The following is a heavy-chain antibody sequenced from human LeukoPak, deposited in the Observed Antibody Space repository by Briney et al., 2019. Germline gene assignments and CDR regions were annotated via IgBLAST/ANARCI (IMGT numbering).Heavy chain of an antibody. CDR3: AREVRSAWASFDP. J-gene: IGHJ5*02. Sequence: KPSETLSLTCTVSGYSISSGYYWGWIRQPPGKGLEWIGSIYNSGSTYYNPSLKSRVTISVDTSKNQFSLKLSSVTAADTAVYYCAREVRSAWASFDPWGQGTLVTVSS. V-gene: IGHV4-38-2*02. CDR2: IYNSGST. D-gene: IGHD1-26*01. CDR1: GYSISSGYY.